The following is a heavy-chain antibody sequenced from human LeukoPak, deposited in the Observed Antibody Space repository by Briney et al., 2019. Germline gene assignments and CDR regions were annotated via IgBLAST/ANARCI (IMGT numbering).Heavy chain of an antibody. CDR2: ISGSGVST. J-gene: IGHJ6*03. V-gene: IGHV3-23*01. CDR1: GSTFSNCA. CDR3: AKGRQGYYYYYMDV. Sequence: GGSLRLSCAASGSTFSNCAMSWVRQAPGKGLEWVSAISGSGVSTYYTDSVKGRFTISRDNSKNTLYLQMNSLRAEDTAVYYCAKGRQGYYYYYMDVWGKGTTVTVSS.